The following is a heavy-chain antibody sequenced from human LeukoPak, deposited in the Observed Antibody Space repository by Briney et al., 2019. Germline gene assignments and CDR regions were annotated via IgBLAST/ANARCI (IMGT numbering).Heavy chain of an antibody. CDR1: GGSVSTSTYY. CDR3: AGPGVRAGN. CDR2: IYYSGST. Sequence: SETLSLTCTVPGGSVSTSTYYWSWIRQPPGKGLEWIGYIYYSGSTNYNPSLKSRVTISVDTSKNQFSLKLISVTAADTAVYYCAGPGVRAGNWGQGTLVTVSS. D-gene: IGHD6-6*01. J-gene: IGHJ4*02. V-gene: IGHV4-61*01.